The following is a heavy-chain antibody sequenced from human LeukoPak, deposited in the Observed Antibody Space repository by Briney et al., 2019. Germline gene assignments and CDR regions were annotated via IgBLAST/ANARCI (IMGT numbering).Heavy chain of an antibody. J-gene: IGHJ1*01. D-gene: IGHD1-26*01. V-gene: IGHV4-39*01. CDR1: GGSISSSSYY. CDR3: ARPPGRTWELLLGQYFQH. CDR2: IYYSGST. Sequence: SETLSLTCTVSGGSISSSSYYWGWIRQPPGKGLEWIGSIYYSGSTYYNPSLKSRVTISVDTSKNQFSLKLSSVTAADTAVYYCARPPGRTWELLLGQYFQHWGQGSLVTVSS.